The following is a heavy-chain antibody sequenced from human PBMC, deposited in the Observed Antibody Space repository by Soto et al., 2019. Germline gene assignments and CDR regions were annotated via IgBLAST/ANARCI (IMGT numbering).Heavy chain of an antibody. CDR1: GYGFTSSW. Sequence: GGSLKISCEGSGYGFTSSWIAWVRQMPGKGLEWVGIIYLGDSETRYSPSFQGQVTISADRSIGTSYLQWSSLKASDTATYYCARQYCSGACYSDYYYGIDVWGQGTTVTVSS. J-gene: IGHJ6*02. V-gene: IGHV5-51*01. CDR2: IYLGDSET. D-gene: IGHD2-21*02. CDR3: ARQYCSGACYSDYYYGIDV.